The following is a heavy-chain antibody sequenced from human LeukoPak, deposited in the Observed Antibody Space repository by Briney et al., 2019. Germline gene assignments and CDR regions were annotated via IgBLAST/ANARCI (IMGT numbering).Heavy chain of an antibody. D-gene: IGHD6-13*01. CDR1: GGTFSSYA. V-gene: IGHV1-69*13. Sequence: ASVTVSCTASGGTFSSYAISWVRQAPGQGLEWMGGIIPIFGTVNYAQKFQGRVTITADESTSTAYMELSSLRSEDTAVYYCARDGSPGQLVLSLSWFDPWGQGTLVTVSS. J-gene: IGHJ5*02. CDR3: ARDGSPGQLVLSLSWFDP. CDR2: IIPIFGTV.